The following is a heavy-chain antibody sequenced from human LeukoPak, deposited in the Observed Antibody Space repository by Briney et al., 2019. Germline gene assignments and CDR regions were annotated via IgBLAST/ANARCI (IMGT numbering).Heavy chain of an antibody. CDR1: GGSLSSGDYY. CDR3: ESFYECSGYYDY. D-gene: IGHD3-22*01. J-gene: IGHJ4*02. V-gene: IGHV4-30-4*01. Sequence: PSQTLSLTCTVSGGSLSSGDYYWRWFRQPPGRGLQWIGYIYYCGSTYFNPSLTSRVTISVDTSKHHFSLKLSSVTAADTAVYFCESFYECSGYYDYWGQGTLVTVSS. CDR2: IYYCGST.